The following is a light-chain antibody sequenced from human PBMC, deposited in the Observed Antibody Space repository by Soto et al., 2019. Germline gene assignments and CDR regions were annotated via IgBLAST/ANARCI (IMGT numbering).Light chain of an antibody. CDR3: SSYTCSSLYV. V-gene: IGLV2-14*01. CDR2: DVS. J-gene: IGLJ1*01. CDR1: SSDVGGSNY. Sequence: QSALTQPASVSGSPGQSITISCTGTSSDVGGSNYVSWYQQLPGKAPKRMIYDVSDRPSGVSNRFSGSKSGNTASLTISGLQAEDEADYYCSSYTCSSLYVFGTGTKVTVL.